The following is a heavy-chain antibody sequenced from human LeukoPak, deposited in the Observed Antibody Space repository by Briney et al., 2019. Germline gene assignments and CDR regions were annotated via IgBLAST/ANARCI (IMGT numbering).Heavy chain of an antibody. CDR3: AKPVSGGLAVTADWFHP. J-gene: IGHJ5*01. V-gene: IGHV3-23*01. CDR1: GFAFSFYA. CDR2: ISANSGTT. Sequence: GGSLRLSCAASGFAFSFYAMSWLRQPPGKGLEWVSTISANSGTTSYAASVRGRFTISRDNSKNTLYLQVNTLRADDTATYYCAKPVSGGLAVTADWFHPWGQGTLVVVSS. D-gene: IGHD6-19*01.